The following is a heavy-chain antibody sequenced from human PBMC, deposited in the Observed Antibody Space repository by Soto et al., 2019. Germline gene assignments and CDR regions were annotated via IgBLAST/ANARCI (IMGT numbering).Heavy chain of an antibody. CDR2: IGSGSDPI. CDR1: GFTFSTSS. CDR3: ARGSTSVGYDY. Sequence: EVQLVESGGDLVQPGGSLRLSCAASGFTFSTSSMNWVRQAPGKGLEWVSYIGSGSDPIYYADSVKGRFTISRDNAKNSLYLQMNRLTADDSAVYYCARGSTSVGYDYWGQGTLVTVSS. D-gene: IGHD1-26*01. J-gene: IGHJ4*02. V-gene: IGHV3-48*01.